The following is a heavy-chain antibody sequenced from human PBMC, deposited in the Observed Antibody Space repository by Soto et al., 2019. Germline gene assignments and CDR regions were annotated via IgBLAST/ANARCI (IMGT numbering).Heavy chain of an antibody. CDR1: GYTFSNFW. J-gene: IGHJ4*02. Sequence: GESLKISCQCSGYTFSNFWIAWVRQLLGKGLEYMGIIYPGDSETRYSPSFHGKVTISADRSIGTAYLQWSSLEASDSAFYFCARSPRSSPYFDYWGQGALVTVSS. CDR2: IYPGDSET. V-gene: IGHV5-51*01. CDR3: ARSPRSSPYFDY. D-gene: IGHD6-13*01.